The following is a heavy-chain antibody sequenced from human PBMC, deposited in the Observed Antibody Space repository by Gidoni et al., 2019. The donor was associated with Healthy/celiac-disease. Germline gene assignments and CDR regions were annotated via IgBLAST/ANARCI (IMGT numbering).Heavy chain of an antibody. Sequence: EVQLVESGGGLVQPGGSLKLSCAASGFTFSGTAMHWVRQASGKGLEWVGRIRSKANSYATAYAASVKGRFTISRDDSKNTAYLQMNSLKTEDTAVYYCTRHGTPRDTIFGARFDPWGQGTLVTVSS. V-gene: IGHV3-73*02. CDR3: TRHGTPRDTIFGARFDP. CDR1: GFTFSGTA. CDR2: IRSKANSYAT. D-gene: IGHD3-3*01. J-gene: IGHJ5*02.